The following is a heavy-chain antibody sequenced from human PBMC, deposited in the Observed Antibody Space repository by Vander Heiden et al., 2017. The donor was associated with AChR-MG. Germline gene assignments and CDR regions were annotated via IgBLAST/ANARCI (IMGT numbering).Heavy chain of an antibody. J-gene: IGHJ4*02. Sequence: EVQLLESGGGLVQPGRSLRLSCAASGFTFSSYAMSWVRQAPGKGLEWVSAISGSGGSTYYADSVKGRFTISRDNSKNTLYLQMNSLRAEDTAVYYCAKVSKSMWIQLWIDYWGQGTLVTVSS. CDR2: ISGSGGST. D-gene: IGHD5-18*01. CDR3: AKVSKSMWIQLWIDY. CDR1: GFTFSSYA. V-gene: IGHV3-23*01.